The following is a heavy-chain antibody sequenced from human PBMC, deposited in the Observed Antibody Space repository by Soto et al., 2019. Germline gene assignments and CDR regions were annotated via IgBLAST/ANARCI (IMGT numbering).Heavy chain of an antibody. J-gene: IGHJ3*02. CDR3: ATDRFISEVAFDI. D-gene: IGHD3-10*01. CDR2: ISAYNGET. V-gene: IGHV1-18*01. CDR1: GYTNTSYG. Sequence: ASVKVSCKASGYTNTSYGISWVRQAPGQGLEWMGWISAYNGETIYAQKFQGRVTMTEDTSTDTAYMELSSLRSEDTAVYYCATDRFISEVAFDIWGQGTMVTVSS.